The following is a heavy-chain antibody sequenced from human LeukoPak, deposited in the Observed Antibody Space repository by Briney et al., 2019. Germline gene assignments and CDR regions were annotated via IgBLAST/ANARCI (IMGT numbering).Heavy chain of an antibody. Sequence: GGSLRLSCAASGFTVSSNHMSWVRQAPGKGLEWVSGINWNGGSTGYADSVKGRFTISRDNAKNSLYLQMNSLRAEDTALYHCARAWIQLWFNWFDPWGQGTLVTVSS. CDR1: GFTVSSNH. D-gene: IGHD5-18*01. J-gene: IGHJ5*02. CDR2: INWNGGST. V-gene: IGHV3-20*01. CDR3: ARAWIQLWFNWFDP.